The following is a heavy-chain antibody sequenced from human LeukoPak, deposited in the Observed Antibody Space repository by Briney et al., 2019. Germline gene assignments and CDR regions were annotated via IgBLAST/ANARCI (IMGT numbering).Heavy chain of an antibody. CDR2: ISGSGGGT. D-gene: IGHD2-15*01. CDR3: ARDRRVLAATFDY. Sequence: GGSLRLSCAASGFTFSSHAMNWVPQAPGEGGGWVSAISGSGGGTYYADSVKGRFTLSRDISKNTLYVQMNSLRAEDTAVYYCARDRRVLAATFDYWGQGTLVTVSS. CDR1: GFTFSSHA. V-gene: IGHV3-23*01. J-gene: IGHJ4*02.